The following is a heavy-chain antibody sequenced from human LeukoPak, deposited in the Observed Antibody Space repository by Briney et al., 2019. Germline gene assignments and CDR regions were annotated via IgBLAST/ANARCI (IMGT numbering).Heavy chain of an antibody. CDR2: INHSGST. J-gene: IGHJ4*02. D-gene: IGHD3-10*01. CDR3: ARRGTTYYYGSGSYYSPRYYFDY. CDR1: GGSFSGYY. V-gene: IGHV4-34*01. Sequence: PSETLSLTCAVYGGSFSGYYWSWIRQPPGKGLEWIGEINHSGSTNYNPSLKSRVTISVDTSKNQFSLKLSSVTAADTAVYYCARRGTTYYYGSGSYYSPRYYFDYWGQGTLVTVSS.